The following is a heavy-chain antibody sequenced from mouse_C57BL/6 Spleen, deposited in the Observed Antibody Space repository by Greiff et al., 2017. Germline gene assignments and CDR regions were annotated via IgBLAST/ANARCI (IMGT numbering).Heavy chain of an antibody. CDR2: IWTGGGT. Sequence: VQVVESGPGLVAPSQSLSITCTVSGFSLTSYAISWVRQPPGKGLEWLGVIWTGGGTNYNSDLKSRLSISKDNSKSQVFLRMNSLQTDDTARYYCARAYSNYNAMGYWGQGTSVTVSS. CDR3: ARAYSNYNAMGY. J-gene: IGHJ4*01. D-gene: IGHD2-5*01. CDR1: GFSLTSYA. V-gene: IGHV2-9-1*01.